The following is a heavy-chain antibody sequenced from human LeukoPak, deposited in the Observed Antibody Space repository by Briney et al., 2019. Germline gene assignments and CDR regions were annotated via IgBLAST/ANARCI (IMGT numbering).Heavy chain of an antibody. Sequence: SETLSLTCAVYGGSFSGYYWSWIRQPPGKGLEWIGEINHSGSTNYNPSLKSRVTISVDTSKNQFSLKLSSVTAADTAVYYCARLGRMVTGYYYYGMDVWGQGTTVTVSS. D-gene: IGHD2-21*02. CDR1: GGSFSGYY. V-gene: IGHV4-34*01. J-gene: IGHJ6*02. CDR2: INHSGST. CDR3: ARLGRMVTGYYYYGMDV.